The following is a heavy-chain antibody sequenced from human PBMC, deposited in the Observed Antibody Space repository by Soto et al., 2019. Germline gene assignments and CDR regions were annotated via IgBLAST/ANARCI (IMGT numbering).Heavy chain of an antibody. CDR3: ARVEVMMVVATFDY. CDR1: GGSISSGGYY. J-gene: IGHJ4*02. V-gene: IGHV4-31*03. D-gene: IGHD2-15*01. Sequence: SETLSLTCTVSGGSISSGGYYWSWIRQHPGKGLEWIGYIYYSGSTYYNPSLKSRVTISVDTSKNQFSLKLSSVTAADTAVYYCARVEVMMVVATFDYWGQGTLVTVSS. CDR2: IYYSGST.